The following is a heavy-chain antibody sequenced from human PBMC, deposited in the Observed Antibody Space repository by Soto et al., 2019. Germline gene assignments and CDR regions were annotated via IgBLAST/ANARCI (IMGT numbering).Heavy chain of an antibody. CDR1: GYTFTSYY. Sequence: GASVKVSCKSSGYTFTSYYMHWVRQAPGQGLEWMGIINPSGGSTSYAQKFQGRVTMTRDTSTSTVYMELSSLRSEDTAVSYCARPSRIAAAGPPLDYYYYGMDVWGQGTTVTVSS. V-gene: IGHV1-46*01. D-gene: IGHD6-13*01. J-gene: IGHJ6*02. CDR3: ARPSRIAAAGPPLDYYYYGMDV. CDR2: INPSGGST.